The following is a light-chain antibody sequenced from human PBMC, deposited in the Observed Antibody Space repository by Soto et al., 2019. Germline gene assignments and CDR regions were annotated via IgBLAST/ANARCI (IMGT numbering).Light chain of an antibody. J-gene: IGKJ4*01. CDR3: QQYGSSPLT. CDR2: GAS. Sequence: EIVLTQSAGTLSLTPGERATLSCRASQSVSSSYLAWYQQKPGHAPRLLIYGASSRATGIPDRFSGSGSGTDFTLTISRLEPEDFAVYYCQQYGSSPLTFGGGTKVDIK. CDR1: QSVSSSY. V-gene: IGKV3-20*01.